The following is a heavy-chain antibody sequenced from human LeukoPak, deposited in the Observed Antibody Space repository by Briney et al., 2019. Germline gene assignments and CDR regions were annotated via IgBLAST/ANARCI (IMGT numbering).Heavy chain of an antibody. CDR3: VKADGVTPE. D-gene: IGHD5-18*01. CDR1: GFTFSSYA. J-gene: IGHJ4*02. V-gene: IGHV3-30-3*01. Sequence: GGSLRLSCAASGFTFSSYAMHWVCQAPGKGLEWVAVISYDGSNKYYADSVKGRITISRDNSKSTLYLQMNSLRAEDTAVYYCVKADGVTPEWGQGTLVTVSS. CDR2: ISYDGSNK.